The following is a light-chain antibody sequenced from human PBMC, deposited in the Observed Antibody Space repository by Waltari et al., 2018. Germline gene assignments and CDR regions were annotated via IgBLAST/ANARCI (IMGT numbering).Light chain of an antibody. CDR3: QQYGSSPLT. CDR2: GAS. V-gene: IGKV3-20*01. CDR1: YSVSNNY. Sequence: SSRARYSVSNNYLAWYQQKPGQAPRLLSYGASSRATGIPDRFSASGSGTDFTLTISRLEPEDFAVYYCQQYGSSPLTFGGWTKVEIK. J-gene: IGKJ4*01.